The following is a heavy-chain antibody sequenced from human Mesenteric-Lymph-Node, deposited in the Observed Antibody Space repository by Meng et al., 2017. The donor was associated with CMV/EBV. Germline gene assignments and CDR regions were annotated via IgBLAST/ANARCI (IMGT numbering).Heavy chain of an antibody. J-gene: IGHJ4*02. D-gene: IGHD2-2*01. CDR3: TKDGGSTSPLEY. CDR1: GFTFSDYG. CDR2: VWYDGSNK. V-gene: IGHV3-33*06. Sequence: GGSLRLSCAASGFTFSDYGMHWVRQAPGKGLEWVAVVWYDGSNKYYADSVKGRFTISRDNSKNTLYLQINSLRAEDTAVYYCTKDGGSTSPLEYWGQGTLVTVSS.